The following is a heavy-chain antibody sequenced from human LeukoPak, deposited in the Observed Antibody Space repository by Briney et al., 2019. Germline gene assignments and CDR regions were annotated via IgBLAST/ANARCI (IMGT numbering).Heavy chain of an antibody. CDR3: AKDRQGAGDGSFDY. J-gene: IGHJ4*02. D-gene: IGHD1-26*01. V-gene: IGHV3-30*18. CDR1: GFTFSSYG. Sequence: GGSLRLSCAASGFTFSSYGMHWVRQAPGKGLAWVAVISYDGSSKYYADPVKGRFTISRDNSKNTLYLQMNSLRTEDTAVYYCAKDRQGAGDGSFDYWGQGTLVTVSS. CDR2: ISYDGSSK.